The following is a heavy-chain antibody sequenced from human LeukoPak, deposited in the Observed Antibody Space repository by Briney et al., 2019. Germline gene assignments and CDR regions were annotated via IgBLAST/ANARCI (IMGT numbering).Heavy chain of an antibody. CDR3: ARRRYYDGSGYLE. J-gene: IGHJ1*01. V-gene: IGHV4-39*01. CDR1: GDSVSRSDSY. Sequence: SETLSLTCSVSGDSVSRSDSYWDWIRQPPGKGLEWIGTINYSGRTYYSPSLNSRVTMSVDPSNNQFSLNLRSVTAADTAVYYCARRRYYDGSGYLEWGQGTRLSVSS. CDR2: INYSGRT. D-gene: IGHD3-22*01.